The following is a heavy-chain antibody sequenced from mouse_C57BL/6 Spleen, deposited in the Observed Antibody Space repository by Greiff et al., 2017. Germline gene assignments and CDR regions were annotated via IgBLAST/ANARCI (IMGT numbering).Heavy chain of an antibody. Sequence: EVKLVESGGGLVQPGGSLKLSCAASGFTFSDYYMYWVRQTPEKRLEWVAYISNGGGSTYYPDTVKGRFTISRDNAKNTLYLQKSRLKSEDTAMYYCARRYYGSSPGDYFDYWGQGTTLTVSS. CDR1: GFTFSDYY. CDR2: ISNGGGST. J-gene: IGHJ2*01. D-gene: IGHD1-1*01. CDR3: ARRYYGSSPGDYFDY. V-gene: IGHV5-12*01.